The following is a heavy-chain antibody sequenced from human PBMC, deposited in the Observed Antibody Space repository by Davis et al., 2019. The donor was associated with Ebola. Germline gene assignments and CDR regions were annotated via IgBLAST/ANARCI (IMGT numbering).Heavy chain of an antibody. CDR1: GFTFNTYG. Sequence: PGGSLRLSCAASGFTFNTYGMHWVRQAPGKGPEWVAVISFDGSDTYYADSVKGRFTISRDNSNNALYLQMNSLGSEDTAVYYCARDSYIRDRPLGGSGYYYSAPFFDYWGQGTLVTVSS. D-gene: IGHD3-22*01. V-gene: IGHV3-30*03. CDR3: ARDSYIRDRPLGGSGYYYSAPFFDY. J-gene: IGHJ4*02. CDR2: ISFDGSDT.